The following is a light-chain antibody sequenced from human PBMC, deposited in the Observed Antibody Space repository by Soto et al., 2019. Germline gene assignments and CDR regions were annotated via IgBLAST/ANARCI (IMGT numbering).Light chain of an antibody. CDR2: GAS. CDR1: QSVSRSY. Sequence: EIVLTQSPGTLSLSPGKRATLSCRASQSVSRSYLAWYQQKPGQAPILLIHGASYRATGIPDRFSGSGSGTDFTLTISRLEPEDFAVYYCQQYGSSPPTFGQGTKVDI. V-gene: IGKV3-20*01. J-gene: IGKJ1*01. CDR3: QQYGSSPPT.